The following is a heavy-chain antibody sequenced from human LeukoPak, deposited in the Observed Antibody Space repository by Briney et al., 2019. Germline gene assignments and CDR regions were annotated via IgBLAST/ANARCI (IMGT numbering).Heavy chain of an antibody. CDR3: ARDQTYYVSSGYYYVTYLQH. CDR2: MSSGGST. Sequence: SETLSLTCTVSGASISSSYCAWIRQPAGEGLEWIGRMSSGGSTTYNPSFKSRVTMSLDTSKKQFSLNLTSVTAADTAVYYCARDQTYYVSSGYYYVTYLQHWGQGILVTVSS. J-gene: IGHJ1*01. D-gene: IGHD3-22*01. V-gene: IGHV4-4*07. CDR1: GASISSSY.